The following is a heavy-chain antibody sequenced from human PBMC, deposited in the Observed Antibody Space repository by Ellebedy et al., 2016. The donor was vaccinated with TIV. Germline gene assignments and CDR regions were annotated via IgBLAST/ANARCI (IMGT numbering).Heavy chain of an antibody. J-gene: IGHJ3*02. Sequence: ASVKVSCXASGYTFTGYYMHWVRQAPGQGLEWMGWINPNSGGTNYAQKFQGRVAMTRDTSISTAYMELSRLRSDDTAVYYCARQAAYSSGWSMDDAFDIWGQGTMVTVSS. D-gene: IGHD6-19*01. CDR2: INPNSGGT. V-gene: IGHV1-2*02. CDR3: ARQAAYSSGWSMDDAFDI. CDR1: GYTFTGYY.